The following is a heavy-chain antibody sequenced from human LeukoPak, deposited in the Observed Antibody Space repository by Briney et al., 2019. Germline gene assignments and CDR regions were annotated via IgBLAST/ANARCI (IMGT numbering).Heavy chain of an antibody. J-gene: IGHJ4*02. CDR1: GFTFRDYW. V-gene: IGHV3-7*01. Sequence: GGSLRLSCVASGFTFRDYWMTWVRQAPGKGLEWVANIKQDGGERYYVESVKGRFTISRDNAENSVYLQMNNLRAEDTAAYYCARDEFATSWFLDYWGQGTLVTVSS. CDR3: ARDEFATSWFLDY. D-gene: IGHD3-10*01. CDR2: IKQDGGER.